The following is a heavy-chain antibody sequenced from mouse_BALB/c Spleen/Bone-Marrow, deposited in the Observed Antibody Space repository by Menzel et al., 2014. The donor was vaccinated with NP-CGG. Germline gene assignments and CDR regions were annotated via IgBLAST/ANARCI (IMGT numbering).Heavy chain of an antibody. CDR1: GFNIKDTY. Sequence: VQLKDSGAELVKPGASVKLSCTASGFNIKDTYMHWVKQRPEQGLEWIGRIDPANGNTKYDPKFQGKATITADTSSNTAYLQLSSLTFEDTAVYYCATMITDWYFDVWGAGTTVTVSS. CDR2: IDPANGNT. D-gene: IGHD2-4*01. J-gene: IGHJ1*01. V-gene: IGHV14-3*02. CDR3: ATMITDWYFDV.